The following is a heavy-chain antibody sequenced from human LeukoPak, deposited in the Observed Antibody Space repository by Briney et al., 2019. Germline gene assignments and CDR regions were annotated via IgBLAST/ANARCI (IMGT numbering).Heavy chain of an antibody. CDR1: GFTFRTYW. Sequence: GGSLRLSCAASGFTFRTYWMHWVRQAPGKGLVWVSRINTDGRSTSYADSVKGRFTVSRDNSKDTLYLQMNSLRAEDTAVYYCAKDRARGGATDFDYWGQGALVTVSS. CDR3: AKDRARGGATDFDY. V-gene: IGHV3-74*01. J-gene: IGHJ4*02. D-gene: IGHD3-16*01. CDR2: INTDGRST.